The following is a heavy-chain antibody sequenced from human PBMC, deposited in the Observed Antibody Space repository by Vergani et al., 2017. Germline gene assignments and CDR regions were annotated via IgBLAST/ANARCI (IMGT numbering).Heavy chain of an antibody. CDR2: IYYSGST. D-gene: IGHD2-15*01. Sequence: QLQLQESGPGLVKPSETLSLTCTVSGGSISSSSYYWGWIRQPPGKGLEWIGSIYYSGSTYYNPSLKSRVTISVDTSKNQFSLTLSSVTAADTAVYYCARLTLLYCSGGSCYSGDYFDYWGQGTLVTVSS. CDR1: GGSISSSSYY. V-gene: IGHV4-39*01. J-gene: IGHJ4*02. CDR3: ARLTLLYCSGGSCYSGDYFDY.